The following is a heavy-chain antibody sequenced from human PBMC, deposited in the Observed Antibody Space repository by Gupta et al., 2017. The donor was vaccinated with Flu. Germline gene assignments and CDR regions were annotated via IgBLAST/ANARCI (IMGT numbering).Heavy chain of an antibody. J-gene: IGHJ4*02. CDR3: GREWPLKYFDY. CDR1: FTFSTYW. V-gene: IGHV3-74*03. Sequence: FTFSTYWMHWVRQVPGKGLVWVSRLNRDGTSITYADSVKGRFTISRDNAKSTLFLQMNSLGAEDTAVYYCGREWPLKYFDYWGQGTLVTVSS. CDR2: LNRDGTSI.